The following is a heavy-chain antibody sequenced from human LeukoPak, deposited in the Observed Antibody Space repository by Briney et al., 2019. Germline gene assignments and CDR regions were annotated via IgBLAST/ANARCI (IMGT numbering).Heavy chain of an antibody. D-gene: IGHD3-3*01. CDR2: IYYSGST. V-gene: IGHV4-59*01. CDR3: ARLRPITIFGVVILDAFDI. J-gene: IGHJ3*02. CDR1: GGSISSYY. Sequence: KTSETLSLTCTVSGGSISSYYWSWIQQPPGKGLEWIGYIYYSGSTNYNPSLKSRVTISVDTSKNQFSLKLSSVTAADTAVYYCARLRPITIFGVVILDAFDIWGQGTMVTVSS.